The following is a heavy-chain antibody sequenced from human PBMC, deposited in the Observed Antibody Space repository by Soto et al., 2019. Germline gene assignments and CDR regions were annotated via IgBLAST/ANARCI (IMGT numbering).Heavy chain of an antibody. D-gene: IGHD3-22*01. V-gene: IGHV3-13*01. CDR2: IGTAGDT. CDR3: GKVADSGYYTVER. CDR1: GFTFSNYD. Sequence: GGSLRLSCAASGFTFSNYDMHWVRQVTGKGLEWVSTIGTAGDTYYPDSVKGRFTISRDSAKNSLYLQMDSLRVEDTAVYYCGKVADSGYYTVERWGQGTLVTVSS. J-gene: IGHJ4*02.